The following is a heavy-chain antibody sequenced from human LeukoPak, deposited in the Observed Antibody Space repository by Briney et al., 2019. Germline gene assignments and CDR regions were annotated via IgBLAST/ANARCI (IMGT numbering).Heavy chain of an antibody. V-gene: IGHV3-30*04. CDR1: GFTFTSYA. Sequence: GGSLRLSCAASGFTFTSYAMHWVRQAPGKGPEWVALIWNDGSNKNYADSVKGRFTISRDNSKNTLYLQMNSLGAEDTAVYSCAREREVATFYFDPWGQGTLVTVSS. CDR3: AREREVATFYFDP. CDR2: IWNDGSNK. D-gene: IGHD5-12*01. J-gene: IGHJ5*02.